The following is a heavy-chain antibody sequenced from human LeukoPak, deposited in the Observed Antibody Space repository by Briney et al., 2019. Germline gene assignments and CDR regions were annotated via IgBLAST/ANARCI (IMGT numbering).Heavy chain of an antibody. CDR1: GFTLRSYA. D-gene: IGHD6-13*01. CDR2: VDGGGGGT. CDR3: AKQSAGSAAWYSLHYDF. V-gene: IGHV3-23*01. Sequence: GGSLRLSYAASGFTLRSYAMTWVRQAPGRGLEWVSSVDGGGGGTYYADSVKGRFTISRDNSKDTLYLQMNGLRAEDTAVYFCAKQSAGSAAWYSLHYDFWGQGTLVTVSS. J-gene: IGHJ4*02.